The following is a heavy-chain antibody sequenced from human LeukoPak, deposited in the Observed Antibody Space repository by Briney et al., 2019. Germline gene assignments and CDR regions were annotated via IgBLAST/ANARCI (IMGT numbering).Heavy chain of an antibody. D-gene: IGHD2-21*01. CDR2: IYHSGST. Sequence: PSQTLSLTCTVSGGSISSGGYYWSWIRQPPGKGLEWIGYIYHSGSTYYNPSLKSRVTISVDRSKNQFSLKLSSVTAADTAVYYCAREWGLAYCGGDCSDGAFDIWGQGTMVTVSS. CDR1: GGSISSGGYY. J-gene: IGHJ3*02. V-gene: IGHV4-30-2*01. CDR3: AREWGLAYCGGDCSDGAFDI.